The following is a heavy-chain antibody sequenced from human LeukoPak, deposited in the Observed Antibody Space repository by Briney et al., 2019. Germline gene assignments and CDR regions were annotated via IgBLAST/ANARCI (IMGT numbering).Heavy chain of an antibody. V-gene: IGHV3-23*01. Sequence: GGSLRLSCAASGFTFSSYAMSWVRQAPGKGLEWVSAISGSGGTEYYADSVNGRFTISRDNSKNTLYLQMNSLTAEDTALYYCAQVMGVRGAPSDYWGQGTLVTVSS. CDR1: GFTFSSYA. D-gene: IGHD3-10*01. J-gene: IGHJ4*02. CDR3: AQVMGVRGAPSDY. CDR2: ISGSGGTE.